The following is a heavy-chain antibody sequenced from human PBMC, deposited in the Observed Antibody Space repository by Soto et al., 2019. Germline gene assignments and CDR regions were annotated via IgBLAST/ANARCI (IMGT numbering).Heavy chain of an antibody. CDR3: AAGVLLWFGELSGED. CDR1: GFTFTSSA. V-gene: IGHV1-58*01. Sequence: QMQLVQSGPEVKKPGTSVKVSCKASGFTFTSSAVQWVRQARGQRLEWIGWIVVGSGNTNYAQKFQERVTITRDMSTSTAYMELSSLRSEDTAVYYCAAGVLLWFGELSGEDWGQGTLVTVSS. CDR2: IVVGSGNT. D-gene: IGHD3-10*01. J-gene: IGHJ4*02.